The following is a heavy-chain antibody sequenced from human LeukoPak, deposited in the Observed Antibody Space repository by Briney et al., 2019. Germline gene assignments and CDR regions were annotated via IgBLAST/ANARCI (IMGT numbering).Heavy chain of an antibody. J-gene: IGHJ3*02. CDR2: INHSGST. Sequence: SETPSLTCAVYGGSFSGYYWSWIRQPPGKGLEWIGEINHSGSTNYNPSLKSRVTISVDTSKNQFSLKLSSVTAADTAVYYCARDGGYDLRDAFDIWGQGTMVTVSS. V-gene: IGHV4-34*01. CDR3: ARDGGYDLRDAFDI. D-gene: IGHD5-12*01. CDR1: GGSFSGYY.